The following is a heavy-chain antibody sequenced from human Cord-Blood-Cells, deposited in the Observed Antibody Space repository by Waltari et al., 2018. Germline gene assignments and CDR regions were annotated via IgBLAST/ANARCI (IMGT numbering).Heavy chain of an antibody. Sequence: QVQLQQWGAGLLKPSETLSLTCAVYGGSFSGYYWSWIRQPPGKGLEWIGEINHRGSTNYNPSLKSRVTLSVDTSKNQFSLKLSSVTAAGTAVYYCARGQLGRPGYWGQGTLVTVSS. D-gene: IGHD1-1*01. V-gene: IGHV4-34*01. CDR2: INHRGST. CDR3: ARGQLGRPGY. CDR1: GGSFSGYY. J-gene: IGHJ4*02.